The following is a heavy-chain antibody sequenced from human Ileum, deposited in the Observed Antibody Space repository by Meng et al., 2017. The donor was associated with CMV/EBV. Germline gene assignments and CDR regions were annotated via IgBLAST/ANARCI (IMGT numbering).Heavy chain of an antibody. CDR2: MPYSSGNT. Sequence: QEQLTQSGGEVRQPGAAVKISCKASGYTLTASYFHWVRPAPGQGLEWLGIMPYSSGNTAHTHKVQGRVSMTRDTSTSTVYFELTSLRSDDTALYYCARDTDIWGQGTLVTVSS. D-gene: IGHD4-11*01. V-gene: IGHV1-46*01. CDR3: ARDTDI. CDR1: GYTLTASY. J-gene: IGHJ4*02.